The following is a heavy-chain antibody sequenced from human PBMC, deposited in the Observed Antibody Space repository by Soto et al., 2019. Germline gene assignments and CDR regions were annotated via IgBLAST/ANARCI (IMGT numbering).Heavy chain of an antibody. J-gene: IGHJ3*01. CDR3: AHLLWFGDGALDV. V-gene: IGHV2-5*02. CDR1: GFSLSTSGVG. D-gene: IGHD3-10*01. CDR2: VPGDETE. Sequence: QITLKESGPTLVQPTQTLTLTCTFSGFSLSTSGVGVAWIRQPPGKALEFLALVPGDETERYRSSLESRLTIRKDTPKNQVVLTLSNVDPVDTATYYCAHLLWFGDGALDVWGHGTIVIVSS.